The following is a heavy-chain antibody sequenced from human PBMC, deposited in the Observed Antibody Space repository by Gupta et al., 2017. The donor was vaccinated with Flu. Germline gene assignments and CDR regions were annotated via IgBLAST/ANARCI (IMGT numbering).Heavy chain of an antibody. D-gene: IGHD4-17*01. J-gene: IGHJ4*02. CDR3: ARDGAHFGDCDY. CDR1: GDTFSSNH. CDR2: INTSGDYT. Sequence: QVQLVQSGAEVREPGASVKVSCKASGDTFSSNHVHWVRQAPGQGLEWMGKINTSGDYTNSAQKFQGRVTMTRDTSTSTVYMELRSVRXEXTAVYYXARDGAHFGDCDYGGQGTLVTVSS. V-gene: IGHV1-46*01.